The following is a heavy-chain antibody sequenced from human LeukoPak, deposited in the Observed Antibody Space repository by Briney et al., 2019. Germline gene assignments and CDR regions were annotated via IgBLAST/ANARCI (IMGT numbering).Heavy chain of an antibody. V-gene: IGHV3-23*01. D-gene: IGHD3-22*01. CDR1: GFTFSSYG. CDR3: AKGYSGDYYSRNHHFDY. Sequence: GGTLRLSCAASGFTFSSYGMSWVRQAPGKGLEWVSGISGSGGGTFYADSVKGRFTISRDNSKNTLSLQMNSLRAEDTAVYYCAKGYSGDYYSRNHHFDYWGQGTLVTVSS. J-gene: IGHJ4*02. CDR2: ISGSGGGT.